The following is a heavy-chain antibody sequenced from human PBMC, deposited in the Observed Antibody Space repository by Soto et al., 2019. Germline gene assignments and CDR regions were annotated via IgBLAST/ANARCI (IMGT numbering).Heavy chain of an antibody. CDR3: ARAQGVYAIPPYYYGFDV. CDR2: ISSTSDYI. Sequence: ESGGGLVKPGGSLSLPWAASGSPSSSFSGIWVRRVPGKGRGGASSISSTSDYIYYAESVRGRFTISRDNAKNSLFLQMNTLRAEDTAVYYCARAQGVYAIPPYYYGFDVWGQGTTVTVSS. CDR1: GSPSSSFS. J-gene: IGHJ6*02. D-gene: IGHD2-8*01. V-gene: IGHV3-21*01.